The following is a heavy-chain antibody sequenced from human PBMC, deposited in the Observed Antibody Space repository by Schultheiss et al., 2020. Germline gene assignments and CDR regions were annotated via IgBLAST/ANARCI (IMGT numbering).Heavy chain of an antibody. V-gene: IGHV3-30*03. CDR3: ARDPKAGRHLDY. CDR1: GFTFSSYG. J-gene: IGHJ4*02. D-gene: IGHD3-10*01. Sequence: GESLKISCAASGFTFSSYGMHWVRQAPGKGLEWVAVISYDGSNKYYADSVKGRFTISRDNSKNTLYLQMNSLRAEDTAVYYCARDPKAGRHLDYWGQGTLVTVSS. CDR2: ISYDGSNK.